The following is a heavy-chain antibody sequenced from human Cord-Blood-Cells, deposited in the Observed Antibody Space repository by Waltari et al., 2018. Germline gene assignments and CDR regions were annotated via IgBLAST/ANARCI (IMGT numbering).Heavy chain of an antibody. V-gene: IGHV1-2*02. CDR2: INPNRGGT. D-gene: IGHD5-18*01. CDR1: GYTFTGYY. Sequence: QVQLVQSGAEVKKPGASVKVSCKASGYTFTGYYMHWVRQAPGQGLEWMGWINPNRGGTNYAKKFKGRVTMTRETSISTAYMELSRLRSDDTAVYYCARYSYGHNDAFDIWGQGTMVTVSS. CDR3: ARYSYGHNDAFDI. J-gene: IGHJ3*02.